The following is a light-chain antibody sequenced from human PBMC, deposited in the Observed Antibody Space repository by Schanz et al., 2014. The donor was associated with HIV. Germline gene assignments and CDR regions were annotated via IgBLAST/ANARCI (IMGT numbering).Light chain of an antibody. CDR3: QRYNSYSHT. J-gene: IGKJ2*01. V-gene: IGKV3-20*01. CDR2: GAS. Sequence: EIVLTQSPGTLSLSPGERATLSCRASQRVSSSYLAWYQQKPGQAPRLLIYGASSRATGIPDRFSGSGSGTDFTLTISSLQPDDFATYYCQRYNSYSHTFGQGTKLDIK. CDR1: QRVSSSY.